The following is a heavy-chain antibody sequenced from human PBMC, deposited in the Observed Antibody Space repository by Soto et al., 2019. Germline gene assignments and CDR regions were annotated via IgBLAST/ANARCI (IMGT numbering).Heavy chain of an antibody. D-gene: IGHD2-15*01. CDR1: GYTFTSYT. J-gene: IGHJ4*02. CDR3: AREISRY. CDR2: INADNGNT. V-gene: IGHV1-3*01. Sequence: ASLKVSCKASGYTFTSYTMHWVRQAPGQRLEWMGWINADNGNTKYSQKFQGRVTITRDTSATTAYMELSSLRSEDTAVYYCAREISRYWGQGTLVTVSS.